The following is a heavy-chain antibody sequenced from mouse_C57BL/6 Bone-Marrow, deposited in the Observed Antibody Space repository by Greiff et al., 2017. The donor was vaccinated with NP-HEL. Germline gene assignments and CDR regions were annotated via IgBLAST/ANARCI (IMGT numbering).Heavy chain of an antibody. J-gene: IGHJ2*01. D-gene: IGHD2-1*01. CDR1: GYTFTDYN. CDR2: INPNNGGT. Sequence: EVQLVESGPELVKPGASVKIPCKASGYTFTDYNMDWVKQSHGKSLEWIGDINPNNGGTIYNQKFKGKATLTVDKSSSTAYMELRSLTSEDTAVYYCARSKELSYGNYGYFDYWGQGTTLTVSS. V-gene: IGHV1-18*01. CDR3: ARSKELSYGNYGYFDY.